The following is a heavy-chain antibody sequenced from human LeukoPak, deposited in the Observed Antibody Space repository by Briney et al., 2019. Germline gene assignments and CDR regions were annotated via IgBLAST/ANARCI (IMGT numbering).Heavy chain of an antibody. J-gene: IGHJ5*02. CDR2: ISGSGGST. CDR3: AKSGIQLGWFDP. D-gene: IGHD5-18*01. V-gene: IGHV3-23*01. CDR1: GFTFSSYA. Sequence: PGGSLRLSCAASGFTFSSYAMSWVRQAPGKGLEWVSAISGSGGSTYYADSVKGRFTTSRDNSKNTLYLQMNSLRAEDTAVYYCAKSGIQLGWFDPWGQGTLVTVSS.